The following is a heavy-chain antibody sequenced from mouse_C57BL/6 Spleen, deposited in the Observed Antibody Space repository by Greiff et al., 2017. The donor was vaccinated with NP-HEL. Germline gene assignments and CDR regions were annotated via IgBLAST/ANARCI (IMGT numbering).Heavy chain of an antibody. CDR2: IDPETGGT. V-gene: IGHV1-15*01. CDR3: TRSSPLRYFDV. Sequence: QVQLQQSGAELVRPGASVTLSCKASGYPFTDYEMHWVKQTPVHGLEWIGAIDPETGGTAYNQKFKGKAILTADKSSSTAYMELRSLTSEDSAVYYCTRSSPLRYFDVWGTGTTVTVSS. J-gene: IGHJ1*03. CDR1: GYPFTDYE.